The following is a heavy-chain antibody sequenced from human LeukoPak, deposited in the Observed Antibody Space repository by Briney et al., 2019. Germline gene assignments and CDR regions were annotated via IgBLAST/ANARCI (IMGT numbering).Heavy chain of an antibody. J-gene: IGHJ4*02. CDR3: ARGGRDGYNLNY. CDR2: MNPNSGNT. Sequence: ASVKVSRKASGYTFTSYDIDWVRQATGQGLEWMGWMNPNSGNTGYAQKFQGRVTMTRNTSISTAYMELSSLRSEDTAVYYCARGGRDGYNLNYWGQGTLVTVSS. V-gene: IGHV1-8*01. CDR1: GYTFTSYD. D-gene: IGHD5-24*01.